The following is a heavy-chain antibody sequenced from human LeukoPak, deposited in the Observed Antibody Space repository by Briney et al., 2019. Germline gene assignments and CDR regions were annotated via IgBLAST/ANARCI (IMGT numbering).Heavy chain of an antibody. Sequence: GGTLRLSCTASGFTFSSYGMNWVRQAPGKGLEWVSGITGRGEHIFYAGSVKGRFTISRDNSKNTLYLQMNSLRAEDTAVYYCAKDPSYYGSGSYLDAFDIWGQGTMVTVSS. CDR1: GFTFSSYG. V-gene: IGHV3-23*01. D-gene: IGHD3-10*01. CDR2: ITGRGEHI. CDR3: AKDPSYYGSGSYLDAFDI. J-gene: IGHJ3*02.